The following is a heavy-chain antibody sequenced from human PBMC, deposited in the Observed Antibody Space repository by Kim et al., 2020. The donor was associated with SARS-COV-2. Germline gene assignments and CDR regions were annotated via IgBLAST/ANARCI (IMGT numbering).Heavy chain of an antibody. D-gene: IGHD6-13*01. CDR3: ASAIIAAAGRYYYYYYMDV. Sequence: GGSLRLSCAASGFTVSSNYMSWVRQAPGKGLEWVSVIYSGGSTYYADSVKGRFTISRDNSKNTLYLQMNSLRAEDTAVYYCASAIIAAAGRYYYYYYMDVSGEGTTVTVSS. J-gene: IGHJ6*03. V-gene: IGHV3-53*01. CDR1: GFTVSSNY. CDR2: IYSGGST.